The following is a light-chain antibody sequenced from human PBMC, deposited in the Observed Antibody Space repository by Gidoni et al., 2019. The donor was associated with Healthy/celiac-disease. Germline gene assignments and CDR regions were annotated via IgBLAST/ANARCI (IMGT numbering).Light chain of an antibody. V-gene: IGKV1-9*01. CDR3: QQLKSYPPT. J-gene: IGKJ4*01. CDR2: AAS. Sequence: IQLTPSPSFLSASVGDRVTITCRASQGISSYLAWYQQKPGKAPKLLIYAASTLQSGVPSRFSGSGSGTEFTLTISSLQPEDVATYYCQQLKSYPPTFGGGTKVEIK. CDR1: QGISSY.